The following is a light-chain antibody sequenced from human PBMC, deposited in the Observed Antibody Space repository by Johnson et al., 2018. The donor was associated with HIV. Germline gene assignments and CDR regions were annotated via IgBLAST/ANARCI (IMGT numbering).Light chain of an antibody. Sequence: SVLTQPPSVSAAPGQKVTISCSGSSSNIGNNYVSWYQQLPGTAPKLLIYMNNKRPSGIPDRFSGSKSGTSATLGITGLQTEDEADYYCGTWDSSLSAYVFGTGTKVTVL. CDR1: SSNIGNNY. V-gene: IGLV1-51*02. J-gene: IGLJ1*01. CDR2: MNN. CDR3: GTWDSSLSAYV.